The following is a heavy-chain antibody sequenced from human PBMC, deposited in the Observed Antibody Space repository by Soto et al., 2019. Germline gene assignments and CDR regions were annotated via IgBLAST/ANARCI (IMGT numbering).Heavy chain of an antibody. CDR3: ARRIQLWLEVFDY. J-gene: IGHJ4*02. CDR2: IYYSGST. V-gene: IGHV4-39*01. D-gene: IGHD5-18*01. Sequence: SETLSLTCTVSGGSISSSSYYWGWIRQPPGKGLEWIGSIYYSGSTYYNPSLKSRVTISVDTSKNQFSLKLSFVTAADTAVYYCARRIQLWLEVFDYWGQGTLVTVSS. CDR1: GGSISSSSYY.